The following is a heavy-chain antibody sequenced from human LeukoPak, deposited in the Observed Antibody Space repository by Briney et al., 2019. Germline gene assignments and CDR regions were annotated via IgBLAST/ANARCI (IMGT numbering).Heavy chain of an antibody. Sequence: ASVKVSCKASGGTFSSYTISWVRRAPGQGLEWMGRIIPILGIANYAQKFQGRVTITADKSTSTAYMELSSLRSEDTAVYYCARDSDSYGYFDYWGQGTLVTVSS. CDR3: ARDSDSYGYFDY. V-gene: IGHV1-69*04. D-gene: IGHD5-18*01. J-gene: IGHJ4*02. CDR1: GGTFSSYT. CDR2: IIPILGIA.